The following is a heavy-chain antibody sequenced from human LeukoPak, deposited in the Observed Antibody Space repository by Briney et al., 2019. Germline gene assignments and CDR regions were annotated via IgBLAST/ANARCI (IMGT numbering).Heavy chain of an antibody. V-gene: IGHV3-23*01. D-gene: IGHD3-10*01. CDR2: ISGSGGST. CDR3: ARDFYPVYFGSGKFLSRAVPGEHWGWFVDL. J-gene: IGHJ2*01. CDR1: GFTFNSYE. Sequence: PGGSLRLSCAASGFTFNSYEMNWVRQAPGKGLEWVSNISGSGGSTYYADSVKGRFTISRDNSKNSLYLQVNSLRAEDTAIYYCARDFYPVYFGSGKFLSRAVPGEHWGWFVDLWGGGTPVTDSS.